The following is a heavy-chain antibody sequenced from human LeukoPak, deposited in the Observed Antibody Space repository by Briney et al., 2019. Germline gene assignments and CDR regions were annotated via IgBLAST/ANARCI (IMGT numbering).Heavy chain of an antibody. Sequence: ASVKVSCKVSGYTLTELSMHWVRQAPGKGLEWMGGFDPEDGETIYAQKSQGRVTMTEDTSTDTAYMELSSLRSEDTAVYYCATGVAVAGTSRAFDIWGQGTMVTVSS. CDR2: FDPEDGET. J-gene: IGHJ3*02. CDR3: ATGVAVAGTSRAFDI. V-gene: IGHV1-24*01. D-gene: IGHD6-19*01. CDR1: GYTLTELS.